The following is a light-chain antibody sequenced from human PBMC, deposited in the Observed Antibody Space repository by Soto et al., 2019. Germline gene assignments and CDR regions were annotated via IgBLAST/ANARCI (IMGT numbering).Light chain of an antibody. V-gene: IGLV2-14*01. CDR2: GVS. J-gene: IGLJ1*01. Sequence: QSVLTQPASVSGSPGQSITISCTGTSSDVGGYNYVSWYQQHPGKAPKLTIYGVSNRPSGVSDRFSGSKSGNTASLTISGLQAEDEADYYCSSYTSSNTPHYVFGTGTKVTVL. CDR1: SSDVGGYNY. CDR3: SSYTSSNTPHYV.